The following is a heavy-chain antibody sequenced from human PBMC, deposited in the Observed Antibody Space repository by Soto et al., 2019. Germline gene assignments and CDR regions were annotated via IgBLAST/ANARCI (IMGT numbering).Heavy chain of an antibody. Sequence: GGSLRLSCAASGFTFSSYSMNWVRQAPGKGLEWVSSISSSSSYIYYADSVKGRFTISRDNAKNSLYLQMNSLRAEDTAVYYCATLGVYCSSTSCAFDSWGQGTLVTVSS. J-gene: IGHJ5*01. CDR2: ISSSSSYI. V-gene: IGHV3-21*01. CDR1: GFTFSSYS. D-gene: IGHD2-2*01. CDR3: ATLGVYCSSTSCAFDS.